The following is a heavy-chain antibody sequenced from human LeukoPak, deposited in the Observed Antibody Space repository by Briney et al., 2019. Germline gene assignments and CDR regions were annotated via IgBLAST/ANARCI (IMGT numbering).Heavy chain of an antibody. CDR2: IKSKTDGGTT. Sequence: GGSLRLSCAASGFTFSNAWMSWVRQAPGKGLEWVGRIKSKTDGGTTDYAAPVKGRFTISRDDSKNTLYLQMNSLKTEDTAVYYCAKGDSGGSCYFDYWGQGTLVTVSS. CDR3: AKGDSGGSCYFDY. J-gene: IGHJ4*02. D-gene: IGHD2-15*01. V-gene: IGHV3-15*01. CDR1: GFTFSNAW.